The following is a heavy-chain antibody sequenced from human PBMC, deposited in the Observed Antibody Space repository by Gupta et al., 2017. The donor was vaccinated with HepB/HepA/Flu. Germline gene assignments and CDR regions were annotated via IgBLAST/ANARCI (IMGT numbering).Heavy chain of an antibody. CDR3: VRGRYSYDVSGTFDF. J-gene: IGHJ4*02. Sequence: DVQLLESGGGVLQPGGSRRLSCIASGFTFVEFALHWFRQRPGKGLEWVSVISGDGSGTYYADSVKGRFTISRDNSENSLFLQMNSLTIEDTALYYCVRGRYSYDVSGTFDFWGQGTLVTVSS. D-gene: IGHD3-22*01. V-gene: IGHV3-43*02. CDR2: ISGDGSGT. CDR1: GFTFVEFA.